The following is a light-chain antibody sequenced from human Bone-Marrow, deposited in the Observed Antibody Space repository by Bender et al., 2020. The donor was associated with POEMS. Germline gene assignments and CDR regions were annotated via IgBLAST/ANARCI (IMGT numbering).Light chain of an antibody. CDR1: SSNIGNNY. J-gene: IGLJ3*02. CDR2: SDN. CDR3: AAWDAGLSGGV. Sequence: QSVLTQPPSVSAAPGQKVTISCSGSSSNIGNNYVSWYQQLPGTAPKLLIYSDNQRPSGVPDRFYAFKSGTSASLAISGLQSEDEADYYCAAWDAGLSGGVFGGGTKLTVL. V-gene: IGLV1-47*02.